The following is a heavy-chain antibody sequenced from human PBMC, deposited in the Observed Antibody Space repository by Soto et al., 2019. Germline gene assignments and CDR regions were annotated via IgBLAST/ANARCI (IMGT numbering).Heavy chain of an antibody. CDR2: IYDSGRT. V-gene: IGHV4-59*01. J-gene: IGHJ5*02. CDR1: GDFISTYY. Sequence: PSETLSLTCTVSGDFISTYYWTWIRQPPGKGLEWIGYIYDSGRTNYNPSLKSRVTISVDTSKSQFSLKLTSVTAADTAVYYCATGRWFDPWGQGTLVTVSS. CDR3: ATGRWFDP.